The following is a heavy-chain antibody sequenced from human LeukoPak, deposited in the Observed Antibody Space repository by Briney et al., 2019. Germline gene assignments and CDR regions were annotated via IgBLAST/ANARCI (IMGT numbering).Heavy chain of an antibody. CDR2: ITGSGGST. D-gene: IGHD6-19*01. Sequence: GGSLRLSCAASGFTFNNYDMHWVRQAPGRGLEWVSAITGSGGSTYYADSVKGRFTISRDNSKNTLYLQMNSLRAEDTAVYYCAKGSSSGWPYYFDSWGQGTLVTVSS. CDR1: GFTFNNYD. V-gene: IGHV3-23*01. CDR3: AKGSSSGWPYYFDS. J-gene: IGHJ4*02.